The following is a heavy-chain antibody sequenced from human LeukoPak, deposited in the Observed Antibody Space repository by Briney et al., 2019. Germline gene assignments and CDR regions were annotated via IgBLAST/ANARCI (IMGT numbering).Heavy chain of an antibody. CDR3: ARVAAAAGTVWFDP. J-gene: IGHJ5*02. D-gene: IGHD6-13*01. CDR1: GGTFSSYA. V-gene: IGHV1-69*13. CDR2: IIPIFGTA. Sequence: GASVKDSCKASGGTFSSYAISWVRQAPGQGLEWMGGIIPIFGTANYAQKFQGRVTITADESTSTAYMELSSLRSEDTAVYYCARVAAAAGTVWFDPWGQGTLVTVSS.